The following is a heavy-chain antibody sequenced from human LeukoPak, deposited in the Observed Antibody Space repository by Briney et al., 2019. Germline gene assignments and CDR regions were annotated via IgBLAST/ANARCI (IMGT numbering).Heavy chain of an antibody. J-gene: IGHJ6*03. CDR2: IYPGDSDT. CDR1: GYSFTSYW. CDR3: ARSPLTGTTLGYYMDV. V-gene: IGHV5-51*01. D-gene: IGHD1-20*01. Sequence: GESLKISCKGSGYSFTSYWIGWVRQMPGKGLEWMGIIYPGDSDTRYSPSFQGQVTISADKSISTAYLQWSSLKASDTAMYYCARSPLTGTTLGYYMDVWGKGTTVTVSS.